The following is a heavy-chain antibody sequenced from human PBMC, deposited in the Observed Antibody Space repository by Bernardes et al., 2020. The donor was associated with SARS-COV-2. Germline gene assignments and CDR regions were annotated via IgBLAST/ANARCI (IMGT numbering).Heavy chain of an antibody. Sequence: ASVKVSCKASGYTFTSYAMHWVRQAPGQRLEWMGWINAGNGNTKYSQKFQGRVTITRDTSASTAYMELSSLRSEDTAVYYCARGLYSNYLVGYWFDPWGQGTLVTVSS. V-gene: IGHV1-3*01. J-gene: IGHJ5*02. D-gene: IGHD4-4*01. CDR3: ARGLYSNYLVGYWFDP. CDR2: INAGNGNT. CDR1: GYTFTSYA.